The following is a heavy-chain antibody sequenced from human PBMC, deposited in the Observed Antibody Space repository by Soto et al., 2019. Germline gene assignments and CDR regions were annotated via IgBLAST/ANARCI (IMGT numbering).Heavy chain of an antibody. CDR2: IKPDGSEK. J-gene: IGHJ4*02. Sequence: GGSLRLSCAVSGFTFSTYWMSWVRQAPGKGLEWLASIKPDGSEKYYVDSVKGRFTISRDNAKNTLYLQMNILRVEDTAVYFCATAGNYRFDNWGLGTLVTVSS. CDR1: GFTFSTYW. V-gene: IGHV3-7*01. CDR3: ATAGNYRFDN. D-gene: IGHD1-1*01.